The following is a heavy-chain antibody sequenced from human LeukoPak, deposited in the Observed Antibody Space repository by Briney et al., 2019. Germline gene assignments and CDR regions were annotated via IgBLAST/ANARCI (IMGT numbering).Heavy chain of an antibody. CDR2: IYYSGST. D-gene: IGHD5-12*01. V-gene: IGHV4-39*01. CDR1: GGSISSNSYY. Sequence: SETLSLTCTVSGGSISSNSYYWGWIRQPPGKGLEWIGSIYYSGSTFYNPSLKSRVTISVETSKNQFSLKVGSVTAADTAVYYCARGSSGYSGYDYWFDPWGQGTLVTVSS. J-gene: IGHJ5*02. CDR3: ARGSSGYSGYDYWFDP.